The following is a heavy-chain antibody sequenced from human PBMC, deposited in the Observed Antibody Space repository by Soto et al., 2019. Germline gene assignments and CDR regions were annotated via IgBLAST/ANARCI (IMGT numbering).Heavy chain of an antibody. J-gene: IGHJ4*02. CDR2: ISYDGSNK. D-gene: IGHD5-12*01. CDR3: AREWQTAFDY. CDR1: GFTFISYA. V-gene: IGHV3-30-3*01. Sequence: PGGSLRLSCAASGFTFISYAMHWVRQAPGKGLEWVAVISYDGSNKYYADSVKGRFTISRDNSKNTLYLQMNSLRAEDTAVYYCAREWQTAFDYWGQGTLVTVSS.